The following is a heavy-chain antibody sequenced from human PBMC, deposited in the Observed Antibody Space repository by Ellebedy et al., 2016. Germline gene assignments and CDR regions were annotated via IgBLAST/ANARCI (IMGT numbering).Heavy chain of an antibody. D-gene: IGHD5-12*01. CDR3: ARGDSGYVGAFGY. V-gene: IGHV1-69*13. CDR1: GGTFSSYA. Sequence: SVKVSCXASGGTFSSYAISWVRQAPGQGLEWMGGIIPIFGTANYAQKFQGRVTITADESTSTAYMELSSLRSEDTAVYYCARGDSGYVGAFGYWGQGTLVTVSS. CDR2: IIPIFGTA. J-gene: IGHJ4*02.